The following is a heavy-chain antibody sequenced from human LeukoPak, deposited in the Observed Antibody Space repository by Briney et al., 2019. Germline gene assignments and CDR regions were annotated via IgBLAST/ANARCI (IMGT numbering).Heavy chain of an antibody. CDR2: IIPIFGTA. J-gene: IGHJ2*01. D-gene: IGHD2-2*02. CDR3: ARVGDSPYCSSTSCYTGFWYFDL. V-gene: IGHV1-69*05. CDR1: GGTFISYA. Sequence: ASVKVSCKSSGGTFISYAMSWVRQAPGQGLEWMGGIIPIFGTANYAQKFQGRVTITTDESTSTAYMELSSLRSEDTAVYYCARVGDSPYCSSTSCYTGFWYFDLWGRGTLVTVSS.